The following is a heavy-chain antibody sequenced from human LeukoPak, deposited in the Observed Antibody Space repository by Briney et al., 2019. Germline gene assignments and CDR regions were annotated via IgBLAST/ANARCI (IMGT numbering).Heavy chain of an antibody. CDR1: GFTLSDYY. CDR3: ARRRDFIDY. D-gene: IGHD3/OR15-3a*01. J-gene: IGHJ4*02. V-gene: IGHV3-11*01. Sequence: GGSLRLSCAASGFTLSDYYMSWIRQAPGKGLEWVSYSSSSGSTIYYADSVKGRFAISRDDAKNSLYLQMNSLRAEDTAVYYCARRRDFIDYWGQGALVTVSS. CDR2: SSSSGSTI.